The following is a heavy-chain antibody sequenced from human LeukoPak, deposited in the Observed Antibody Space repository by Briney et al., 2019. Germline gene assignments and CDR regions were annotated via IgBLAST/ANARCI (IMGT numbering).Heavy chain of an antibody. CDR1: GASISSSY. Sequence: SETLSLTCTVSGASISSSYWTWIRHPPGKGMEWIGYIYHTGSTKYNPSLKSRVTISVDTSKNQFSLRLSSVTAADTAVYYCARGGVLKSVDYWGQGTLVAVSS. J-gene: IGHJ4*02. V-gene: IGHV4-59*13. CDR2: IYHTGST. D-gene: IGHD3-16*01. CDR3: ARGGVLKSVDY.